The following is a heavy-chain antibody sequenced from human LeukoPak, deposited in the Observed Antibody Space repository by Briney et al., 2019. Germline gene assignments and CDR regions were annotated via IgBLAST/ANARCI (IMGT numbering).Heavy chain of an antibody. CDR3: VREKGGFGFVL. CDR2: VSAGSTGI. CDR1: GFNFGIYS. V-gene: IGHV3-48*04. J-gene: IGHJ4*02. Sequence: GGSLRLSCTVSGFNFGIYSMYWVRQAPGKGLEWFAYVSAGSTGIFYAASVKGRFSISRDNAQKSLFLQMNSLRAEDTAIYYCVREKGGFGFVLWGRGTLVTVSS. D-gene: IGHD3-16*01.